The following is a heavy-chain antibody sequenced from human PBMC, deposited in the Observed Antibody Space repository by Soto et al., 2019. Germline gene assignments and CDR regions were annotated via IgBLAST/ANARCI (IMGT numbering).Heavy chain of an antibody. Sequence: QVQLVQSGAEVKNSGASVKVSCKASGYTFTSYGFSWVRQAPGQGLEWMGWISASNGNTNYAQKLQGRVTMTTDTSTGTAYMELRSLRSDDTATYYCARGYRYSSGWYGGYWGQGTLVTVSS. J-gene: IGHJ4*02. D-gene: IGHD6-19*01. CDR3: ARGYRYSSGWYGGY. CDR1: GYTFTSYG. CDR2: ISASNGNT. V-gene: IGHV1-18*01.